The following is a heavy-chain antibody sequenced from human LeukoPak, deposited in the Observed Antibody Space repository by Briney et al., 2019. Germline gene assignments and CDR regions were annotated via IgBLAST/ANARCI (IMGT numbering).Heavy chain of an antibody. J-gene: IGHJ4*02. Sequence: ASVKFSCKSSGYMFTSYGVSWLRQAPGQGLEWMGWISGYSGDTKYSKTFQDRITITADAASNTAYMDLRSLRSDDTAVYYCARILITFGGLMFGTFDYWGQGGLVIVSS. CDR2: ISGYSGDT. V-gene: IGHV1-18*01. CDR3: ARILITFGGLMFGTFDY. D-gene: IGHD3-16*01. CDR1: GYMFTSYG.